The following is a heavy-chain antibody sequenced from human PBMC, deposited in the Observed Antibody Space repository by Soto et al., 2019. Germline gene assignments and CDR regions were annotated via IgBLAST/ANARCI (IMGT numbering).Heavy chain of an antibody. D-gene: IGHD1-26*01. J-gene: IGHJ4*02. Sequence: TLSLTCAVSGGSISSGQYPWTWIRQPPGKGLEGIGYIYPGGNPYYSPSLKSRVTIALDTSKSLVSLRLNSVTAAHTAVYYGARMVRGAISSWGQGTLVTVSS. CDR3: ARMVRGAISS. V-gene: IGHV4-30-2*01. CDR2: IYPGGNP. CDR1: GGSISSGQYP.